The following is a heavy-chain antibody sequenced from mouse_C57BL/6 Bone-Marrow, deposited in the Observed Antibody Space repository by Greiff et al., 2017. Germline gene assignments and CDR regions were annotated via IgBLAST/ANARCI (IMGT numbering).Heavy chain of an antibody. CDR3: TGSPSYAMDY. CDR1: GFTFSNYW. V-gene: IGHV6-3*01. J-gene: IGHJ4*01. Sequence: EVKLMESGGGLVQPGGSMKLSCVASGFTFSNYWMNWVRQSPEKGLEWVAQIRLKSDNYATHYAESVKGRFTISRDDSKSSVYLQMNNLRAEDTGIYYCTGSPSYAMDYWGQGTSVTVSS. CDR2: IRLKSDNYAT.